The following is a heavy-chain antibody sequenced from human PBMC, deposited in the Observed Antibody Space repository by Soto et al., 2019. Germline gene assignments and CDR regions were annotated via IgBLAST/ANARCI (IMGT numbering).Heavy chain of an antibody. Sequence: SGPTLVNPTQTLTLTCTFSGFSLNPRGVGVGRIRQPPGESLDWLAVIFWNDDKRYSPSLKTRLTITKDTSKNQVTLTMTNMDPVDTVTYYCAYSSFALRHYHWMLNRFDQWGQVAMVTV. CDR1: GFSLNPRGVG. V-gene: IGHV2-5*01. CDR3: AYSSFALRHYHWMLNRFDQ. D-gene: IGHD1-20*01. CDR2: IFWNDDK. J-gene: IGHJ4*02.